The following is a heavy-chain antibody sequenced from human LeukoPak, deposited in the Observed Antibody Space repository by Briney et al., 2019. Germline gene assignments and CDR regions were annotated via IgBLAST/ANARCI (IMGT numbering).Heavy chain of an antibody. Sequence: PGGSLRLSCAASGFTFSSYWVHWVRQAPGKGLEWVSAVVGSGGSTYYADSVKGRFTISRDNSKNTLHLQMDSLRAEDTAIYYCAKTSGWPYYFDYWGQGTLVTVSS. D-gene: IGHD6-19*01. V-gene: IGHV3-23*01. CDR3: AKTSGWPYYFDY. CDR1: GFTFSSYW. J-gene: IGHJ4*02. CDR2: VVGSGGST.